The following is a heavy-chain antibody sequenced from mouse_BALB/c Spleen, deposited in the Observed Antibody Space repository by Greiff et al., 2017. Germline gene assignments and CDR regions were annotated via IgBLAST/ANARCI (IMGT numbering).Heavy chain of an antibody. Sequence: QVQLQQSGAELVRPGSSVKISCKASGYAFSSYWMNWVKQRPGQGLEWIGQIYPGDGDTNYNGKFKGKATLTADKSSSTAYMQLSSLTSEDSAVYFCARGGGVATFDYWGQGTTLTVSS. CDR2: IYPGDGDT. CDR3: ARGGGVATFDY. J-gene: IGHJ2*01. D-gene: IGHD1-1*01. CDR1: GYAFSSYW. V-gene: IGHV1-80*01.